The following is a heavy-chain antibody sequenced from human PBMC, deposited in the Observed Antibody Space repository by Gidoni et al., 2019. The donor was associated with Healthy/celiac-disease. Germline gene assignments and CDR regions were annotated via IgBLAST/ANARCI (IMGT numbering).Heavy chain of an antibody. CDR2: IYYSGST. CDR3: ARHVKSEGTSLYYFDY. V-gene: IGHV4-39*01. Sequence: QLQLQESGPGLVKPSETLSLTCTVSGGSISSSSYYWGWIRQPPGKGLEWIGSIYYSGSTYYNPSLKSRVTISVDTSKNQFSLKLSSVTAADTAVYYCARHVKSEGTSLYYFDYWGQGTLVTVSS. D-gene: IGHD2-2*01. CDR1: GGSISSSSYY. J-gene: IGHJ4*02.